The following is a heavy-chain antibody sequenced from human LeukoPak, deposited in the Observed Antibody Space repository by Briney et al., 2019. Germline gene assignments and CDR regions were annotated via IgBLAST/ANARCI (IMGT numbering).Heavy chain of an antibody. J-gene: IGHJ4*02. V-gene: IGHV3-30*02. CDR2: IRYDGSNK. D-gene: IGHD3-10*01. CDR3: ATWPGAWYGEDS. Sequence: GGSLRLSCAASGFSFSSFALSWVRQAPGEGLVWVAFIRYDGSNKYYADSVKGRFTISRDNSKNTLYLQMNSLRAEDTAVYYCATWPGAWYGEDSWGQGTLVTVSS. CDR1: GFSFSSFA.